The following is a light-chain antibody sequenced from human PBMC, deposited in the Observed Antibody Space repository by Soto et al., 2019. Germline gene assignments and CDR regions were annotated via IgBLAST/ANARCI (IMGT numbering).Light chain of an antibody. Sequence: EIVMTQSPATLSVSPGDRATLSCRASQSVRSNSAWYQQKPGQAPRLLIYGASIRATGIPARFSGSGYGTEFTLTISSLQSEDFAIYYCHQYGSSPTWTFGQGTKVDIK. CDR1: QSVRSN. J-gene: IGKJ1*01. CDR2: GAS. CDR3: HQYGSSPTWT. V-gene: IGKV3-15*01.